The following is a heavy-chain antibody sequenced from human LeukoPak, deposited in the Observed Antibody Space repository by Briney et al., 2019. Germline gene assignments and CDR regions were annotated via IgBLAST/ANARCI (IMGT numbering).Heavy chain of an antibody. CDR3: ARLGAGPTYYDFWSGYSSFYFDY. J-gene: IGHJ4*02. V-gene: IGHV4-39*01. CDR2: IHHSGST. Sequence: SETLSLTCTVSGDAITSDKYYWGWIRQPPGKGLEWIGNIHHSGSTYYSPSLKSRVTISVDTSKNQFSLKLSSVTAADTAVYYCARLGAGPTYYDFWSGYSSFYFDYWGQGTLVTVSS. D-gene: IGHD3-3*01. CDR1: GDAITSDKYY.